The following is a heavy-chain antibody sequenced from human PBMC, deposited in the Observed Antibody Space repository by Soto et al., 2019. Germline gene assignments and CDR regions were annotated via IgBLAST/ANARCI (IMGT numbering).Heavy chain of an antibody. Sequence: ASVKVPCKASGYTFTSYAMHWVRQAPGQRLEWMGWINAGNGNTKYSQKFQGRVTITRDTSASTAYMELSSLRSEDTAVYYCARVGRTAVAADAFDIWGQGTMVTVSS. J-gene: IGHJ3*02. D-gene: IGHD6-19*01. CDR1: GYTFTSYA. CDR2: INAGNGNT. V-gene: IGHV1-3*01. CDR3: ARVGRTAVAADAFDI.